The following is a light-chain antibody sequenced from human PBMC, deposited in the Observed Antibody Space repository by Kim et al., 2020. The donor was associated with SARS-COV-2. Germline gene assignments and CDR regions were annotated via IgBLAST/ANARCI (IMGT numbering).Light chain of an antibody. CDR2: LNSDGSH. V-gene: IGLV4-69*01. CDR1: SGHSSYA. J-gene: IGLJ3*02. CDR3: QTWGTGIRV. Sequence: ASVKLTCTLSSGHSSYAIAWHQQQPEKGPRYLMKLNSDGSHNKGDGIPDRFSGSSSGAGRYLTISSLQSEDEADYYCQTWGTGIRVFGGGTQLTVL.